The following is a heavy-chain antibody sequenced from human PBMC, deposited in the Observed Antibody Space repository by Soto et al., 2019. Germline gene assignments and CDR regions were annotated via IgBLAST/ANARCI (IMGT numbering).Heavy chain of an antibody. CDR2: SIPIFGTA. V-gene: IGHV1-69*06. J-gene: IGHJ4*02. CDR3: ARCIHPRQNTVTRFDY. CDR1: GGTFSSYA. D-gene: IGHD4-17*01. Sequence: ASVEVSCKASGGTFSSYAISWVRQAPGQGLEWMGGSIPIFGTANYAQKFQGRVTITADKSTSAAYMELSSLRSEDPAVYYCARCIHPRQNTVTRFDYRSQGTLVSV.